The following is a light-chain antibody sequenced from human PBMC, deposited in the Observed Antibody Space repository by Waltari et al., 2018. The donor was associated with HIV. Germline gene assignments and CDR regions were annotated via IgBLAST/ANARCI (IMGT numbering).Light chain of an antibody. CDR1: QSVSSY. CDR2: DAS. V-gene: IGKV3-11*01. CDR3: QQRSNWYT. J-gene: IGKJ2*01. Sequence: EIVLTQSPATLSLSPGERATLSCRASQSVSSYLAWYQQKPGQAPRTLSYDASNRATGIPARFSGSGSGTDFTLTISSLEPEDFAVYYCQQRSNWYTFGQGTKLEIK.